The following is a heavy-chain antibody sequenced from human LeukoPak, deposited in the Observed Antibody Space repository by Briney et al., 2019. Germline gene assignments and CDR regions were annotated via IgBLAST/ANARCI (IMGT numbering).Heavy chain of an antibody. CDR2: IYYSGST. CDR3: AREGGSRGQQCFDY. V-gene: IGHV4-39*07. CDR1: GGSISSSSYY. D-gene: IGHD6-13*01. J-gene: IGHJ4*02. Sequence: SETLSLTCTVSGGSISSSSYYWGWIRQPPGKGLEWIGSIYYSGSTYYNPSLKSRVTISVDTSKNQFSLKLSSVTAADTAVYYCAREGGSRGQQCFDYWGQGTLVTVSS.